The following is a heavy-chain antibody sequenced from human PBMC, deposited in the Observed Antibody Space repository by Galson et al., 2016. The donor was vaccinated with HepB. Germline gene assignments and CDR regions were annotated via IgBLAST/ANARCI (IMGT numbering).Heavy chain of an antibody. J-gene: IGHJ4*02. V-gene: IGHV4-39*01. CDR2: IYYSGST. CDR3: ARVRYYFDY. Sequence: GWIRQSPGKGLEWIGSIYYSGSTYYNPSLKSRVTISVDTSKNQFSLKLSSVTAADTAVYYCARVRYYFDYWAREPWSPSPQ.